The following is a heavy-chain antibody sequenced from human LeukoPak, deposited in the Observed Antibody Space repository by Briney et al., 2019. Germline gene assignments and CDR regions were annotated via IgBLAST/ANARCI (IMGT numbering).Heavy chain of an antibody. J-gene: IGHJ5*02. V-gene: IGHV4-59*08. CDR1: GGSISSYY. Sequence: MPSETLSLTCTVSGGSISSYYWSWIRQPPGKGLEWIGYIYYSGSTNYNPSLKSRVTISVDTSKNQFSLKLSSVTAADTAVYYCASISSTPGKGWFDPWGQGTLVTVYS. CDR3: ASISSTPGKGWFDP. CDR2: IYYSGST. D-gene: IGHD2-15*01.